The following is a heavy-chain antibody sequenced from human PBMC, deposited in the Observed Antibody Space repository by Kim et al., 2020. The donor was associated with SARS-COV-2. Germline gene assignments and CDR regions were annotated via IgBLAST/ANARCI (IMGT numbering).Heavy chain of an antibody. CDR2: IYYSGST. Sequence: SETLSLTCTVSGGSISSGGYYWSWIRQHPGKGLEWIGYIYYSGSTYYNPSLKSRVTISVDTSKNQFSLKLSSVTAADTAVYYCSRSSGYYAGWAVDYWGQGTLVTVSS. J-gene: IGHJ4*02. CDR1: GGSISSGGYY. D-gene: IGHD3-22*01. CDR3: SRSSGYYAGWAVDY. V-gene: IGHV4-31*03.